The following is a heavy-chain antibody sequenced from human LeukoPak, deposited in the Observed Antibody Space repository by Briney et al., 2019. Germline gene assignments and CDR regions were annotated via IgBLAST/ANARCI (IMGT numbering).Heavy chain of an antibody. Sequence: NPSETLSLTCTVSGGSISSYDWSWSWIRQTPKKGLEWIGYTYHSGTTNYNPSLKSRVTISVDTSKNEFSLRLSSVTAADTAVYYCTRGHYNWNVAYESWGQGILVTVSS. V-gene: IGHV4-59*01. CDR2: TYHSGTT. D-gene: IGHD1-20*01. CDR3: TRGHYNWNVAYES. CDR1: GGSISSYD. J-gene: IGHJ5*02.